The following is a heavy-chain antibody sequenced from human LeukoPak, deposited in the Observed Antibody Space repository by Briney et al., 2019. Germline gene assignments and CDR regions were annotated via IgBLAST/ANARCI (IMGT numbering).Heavy chain of an antibody. CDR2: IFADDLT. CDR1: GFSVSDHY. D-gene: IGHD2/OR15-2a*01. V-gene: IGHV3-53*01. J-gene: IGHJ4*02. Sequence: GGSLRLSCVVSGFSVSDHYMSWVRQAPGKGLQWLSVIFADDLTYYEDSIKGRFTISRDRSQHTLYLQMKSLRAEDTAVYYCARGAMSTFARFDSWGQVTLVSVSS. CDR3: ARGAMSTFARFDS.